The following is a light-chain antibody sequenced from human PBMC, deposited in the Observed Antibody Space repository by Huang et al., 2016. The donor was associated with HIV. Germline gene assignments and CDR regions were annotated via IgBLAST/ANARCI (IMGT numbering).Light chain of an antibody. CDR1: QSLLHSNGYTY. CDR2: FGS. J-gene: IGKJ1*01. V-gene: IGKV2-28*01. Sequence: IVMTQSPLSLPVTPGESASISCRSSQSLLHSNGYTYLDWYLQKPGQYPQLLIYFGSHRASGVPDRFSGSGSGTDFTLKVNRVEAEDFGIYYCMQALQTPRTFGQGTKVEIK. CDR3: MQALQTPRT.